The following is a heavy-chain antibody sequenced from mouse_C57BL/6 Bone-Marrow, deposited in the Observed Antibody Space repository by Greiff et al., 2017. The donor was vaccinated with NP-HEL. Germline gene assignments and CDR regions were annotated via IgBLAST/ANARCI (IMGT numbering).Heavy chain of an antibody. CDR3: ARGTTVVATPYFDY. CDR2: IYPGSGST. J-gene: IGHJ2*01. CDR1: GYTFTSYW. V-gene: IGHV1-55*01. D-gene: IGHD1-1*01. Sequence: QVQLQQPGAELVKPGASVKMSCKASGYTFTSYWITWVKQRPGQGLEWIGDIYPGSGSTNYNEKFKSKATLTVDTSSSTAYMQLSSLTSEDSAVYYGARGTTVVATPYFDYWGQGTTLTVSS.